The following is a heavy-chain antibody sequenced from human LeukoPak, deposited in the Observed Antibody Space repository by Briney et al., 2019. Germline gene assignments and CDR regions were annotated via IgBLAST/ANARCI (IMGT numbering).Heavy chain of an antibody. Sequence: GGSLRLSCAASVFTFSSYAMHWVRQAPGKGLKWVAVISYDGSNKYYADSVKGRFTISRDNSKNTLYLQMNSLRAEDTAVYYCVPGELSSSETTWGQGTLVTVSS. CDR3: VPGELSSSETT. D-gene: IGHD3-16*02. J-gene: IGHJ5*02. CDR1: VFTFSSYA. V-gene: IGHV3-30*04. CDR2: ISYDGSNK.